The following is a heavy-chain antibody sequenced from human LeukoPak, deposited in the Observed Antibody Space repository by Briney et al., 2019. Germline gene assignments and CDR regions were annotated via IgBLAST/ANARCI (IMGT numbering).Heavy chain of an antibody. CDR1: GGSISSYY. D-gene: IGHD6-19*01. V-gene: IGHV4-59*08. J-gene: IGHJ4*02. Sequence: SETLSLTCTVSGGSISSYYWSWIRQPPGKGLEWIGYIYYSGSTNYNPSLKSRVTISVDTSKNQFSLKLSSVTAADTAVYYCAHQHSSGWYFDYWGQGTLVTVSS. CDR2: IYYSGST. CDR3: AHQHSSGWYFDY.